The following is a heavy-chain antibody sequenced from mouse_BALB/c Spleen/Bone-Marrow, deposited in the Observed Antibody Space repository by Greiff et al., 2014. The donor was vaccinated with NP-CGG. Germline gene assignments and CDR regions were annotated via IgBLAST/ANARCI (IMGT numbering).Heavy chain of an antibody. CDR3: ARGIYYGYKDFDY. CDR1: GYSFTGYT. Sequence: VQLQQSGPELVKPGASMKISCKASGYSFTGYTMNWVKQSHGKNLEWIGLINPYNGGTSYNQKFKGKATLTVDKLSSTAYMELLSLTSEDSAVYYCARGIYYGYKDFDYWGQGTTLTVSS. CDR2: INPYNGGT. V-gene: IGHV1-26*01. D-gene: IGHD1-2*01. J-gene: IGHJ2*01.